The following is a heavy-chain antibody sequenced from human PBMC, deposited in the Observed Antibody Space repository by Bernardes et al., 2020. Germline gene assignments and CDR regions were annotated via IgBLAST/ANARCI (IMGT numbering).Heavy chain of an antibody. CDR2: INHSGST. V-gene: IGHV4-34*01. J-gene: IGHJ4*02. CDR3: ARASGSTHY. Sequence: SETLSLTCAVYGGSFSGYYWSWIRQPPGKGLEWIGEINHSGSTNYNPSLKSRVTISVDTSKNQFSLKLSSVTAADTAVYYCARASGSTHYWGQGTLVTVSS. CDR1: GGSFSGYY. D-gene: IGHD3-3*01.